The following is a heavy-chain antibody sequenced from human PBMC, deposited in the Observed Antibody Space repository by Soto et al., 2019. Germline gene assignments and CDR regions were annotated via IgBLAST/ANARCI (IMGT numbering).Heavy chain of an antibody. Sequence: QVQLVQSGAEVKKPGSSVKVSCKASGGTFSSYTISWVRQAPGQGLEWMGRIIPILGIANYAQKFQGRVTITADKSTSTAYMELSSLRSEDTAVYYCARLRDNSSSWYWRSVGGWFVPWGQGTLVTVSS. V-gene: IGHV1-69*02. CDR3: ARLRDNSSSWYWRSVGGWFVP. CDR1: GGTFSSYT. J-gene: IGHJ5*02. CDR2: IIPILGIA. D-gene: IGHD6-13*01.